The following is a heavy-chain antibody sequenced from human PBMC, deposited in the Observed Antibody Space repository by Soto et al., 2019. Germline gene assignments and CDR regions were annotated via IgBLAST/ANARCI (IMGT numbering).Heavy chain of an antibody. J-gene: IGHJ6*02. CDR3: ARDLNVITFGGVIVPYYYYYGMDV. D-gene: IGHD3-16*02. CDR2: ISAYNGNT. CDR1: GYTFTSYG. Sequence: GASVKVSCKASGYTFTSYGISWVRQAPGQGLEWMGWISAYNGNTNYAQKLQGRVTMTTDTSTSTAYMELRSLRSDDTAVYYCARDLNVITFGGVIVPYYYYYGMDVWGQGTTVTVSS. V-gene: IGHV1-18*04.